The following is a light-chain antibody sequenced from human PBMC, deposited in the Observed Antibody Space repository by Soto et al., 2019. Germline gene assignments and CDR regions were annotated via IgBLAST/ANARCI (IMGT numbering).Light chain of an antibody. CDR1: NSNIGNNY. CDR3: GTWDSSLSAGV. V-gene: IGLV1-51*01. J-gene: IGLJ1*01. Sequence: QSVLTHPPSLSATPGQTVTISCSGSNSNIGNNYVSWYQQLPGTAPKLLIYDNNKRPSEIPDRFSGSKSGPSATLGITGLQTGDEADYYCGTWDSSLSAGVFGTGTKV. CDR2: DNN.